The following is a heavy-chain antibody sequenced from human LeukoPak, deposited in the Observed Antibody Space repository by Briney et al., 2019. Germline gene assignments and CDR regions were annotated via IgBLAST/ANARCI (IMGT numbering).Heavy chain of an antibody. CDR3: ARRAGSAESHSIDY. J-gene: IGHJ4*02. CDR2: IHSDGSTT. CDR1: GFTFSSYW. D-gene: IGHD3-10*01. Sequence: GGSLRLSCTASGFTFSSYWMHWVRQAPGKGLVWVSRIHSDGSTTSYADSVKGRFTNSRDNAKNTLYLQMNSLRAEDTAVYYCARRAGSAESHSIDYWGQGTLVTVSS. V-gene: IGHV3-74*01.